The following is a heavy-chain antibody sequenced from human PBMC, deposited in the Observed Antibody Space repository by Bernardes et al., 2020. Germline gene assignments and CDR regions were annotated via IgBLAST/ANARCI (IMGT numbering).Heavy chain of an antibody. V-gene: IGHV1-18*01. CDR3: ARDFSDKYHVRYFDWLSEKYYYYYGMDV. J-gene: IGHJ6*02. CDR1: GYTFTSYG. CDR2: ISAYNGNT. D-gene: IGHD3-9*01. Sequence: ASMKVSCKASGYTFTSYGISWVRQAPGQGLEWMGWISAYNGNTNYAQKLQGRVTMTTDTSTSTAYMELRSLRSDDTAVYYCARDFSDKYHVRYFDWLSEKYYYYYGMDVWGQGTTVTVSS.